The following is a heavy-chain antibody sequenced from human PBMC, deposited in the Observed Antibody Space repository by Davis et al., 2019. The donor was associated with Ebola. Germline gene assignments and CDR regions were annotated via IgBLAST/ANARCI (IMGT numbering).Heavy chain of an antibody. V-gene: IGHV4-39*01. D-gene: IGHD2/OR15-2a*01. Sequence: PSETLSLTCTVSGGSISSSSYYWGWIRQPPGKGLEWIGSIYYSGSTYYNPSLKSRVTISVDTSKNQFSLKLSSVTAADTAVYYCARQDLVYGYGMDVWGQGTTVTVSS. J-gene: IGHJ6*02. CDR1: GGSISSSSYY. CDR3: ARQDLVYGYGMDV. CDR2: IYYSGST.